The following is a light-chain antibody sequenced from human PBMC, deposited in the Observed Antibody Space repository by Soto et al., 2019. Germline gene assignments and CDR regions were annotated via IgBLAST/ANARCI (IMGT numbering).Light chain of an antibody. J-gene: IGKJ4*01. CDR2: AAS. Sequence: DIQMTQSPSSLSASVGDRVTITCRASQDISNSLAWYQQKPGKVPKVLIYAASILQSGVPARFSGSGSGTDFTVTISSLQPEDVATYYCQKYNSAPLTFGGGTKVEI. CDR1: QDISNS. CDR3: QKYNSAPLT. V-gene: IGKV1-27*01.